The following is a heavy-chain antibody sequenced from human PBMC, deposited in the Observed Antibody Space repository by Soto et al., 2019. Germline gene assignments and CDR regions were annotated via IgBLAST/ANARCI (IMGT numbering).Heavy chain of an antibody. CDR2: IIPNNGKA. J-gene: IGHJ5*02. CDR1: GGTFSSYA. Sequence: ASVKVSCKASGGTFSSYAISWVRQAPGQGLEWMGWIIPNNGKANYAQKLQGRVTMTTDKSTSTAYMELRSLSSDDTAVYYCARENSWFDPWGQGTLVTVSS. CDR3: ARENSWFDP. V-gene: IGHV1-69*10.